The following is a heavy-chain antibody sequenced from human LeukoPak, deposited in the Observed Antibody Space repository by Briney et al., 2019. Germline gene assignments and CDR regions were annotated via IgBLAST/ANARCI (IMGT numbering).Heavy chain of an antibody. Sequence: PGGSLRLSCAASGFTFSSYSTNWVRQAPGKGLEWVSSISSSSSYIYYADSVKGRFTISRDNAKNSLYLQMNSLRAEDTAVYYCARGRGLRYFDWSYYFDYWGQGTLVTVSS. V-gene: IGHV3-21*01. CDR1: GFTFSSYS. J-gene: IGHJ4*02. D-gene: IGHD3-9*01. CDR3: ARGRGLRYFDWSYYFDY. CDR2: ISSSSSYI.